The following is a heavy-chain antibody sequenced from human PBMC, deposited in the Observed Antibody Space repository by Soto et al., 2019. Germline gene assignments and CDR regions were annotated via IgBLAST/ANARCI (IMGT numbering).Heavy chain of an antibody. Sequence: EVHLVDSGGGLVQPGRSLRLSCAASGFTFDDYAMHWVRQAPGKGLEWVSGISWNSNSIGYADSVKARFTMSRDNAKNFLYLERNSLRPEDTALYFCAKDISARGSYNYYYGMAVWGQGTTVTVSS. CDR2: ISWNSNSI. V-gene: IGHV3-9*01. D-gene: IGHD3-16*01. CDR3: AKDISARGSYNYYYGMAV. J-gene: IGHJ6*02. CDR1: GFTFDDYA.